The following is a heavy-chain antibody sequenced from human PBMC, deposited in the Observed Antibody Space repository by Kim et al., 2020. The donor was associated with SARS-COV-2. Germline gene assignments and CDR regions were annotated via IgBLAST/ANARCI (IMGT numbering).Heavy chain of an antibody. CDR3: ASTIGYCSSTSCPLFGY. CDR1: GGSFSGYY. V-gene: IGHV4-34*01. J-gene: IGHJ4*02. CDR2: INHSGST. Sequence: SETLSLTCAVYGGSFSGYYWSWIRQPPGKGLEWIGEINHSGSTNYNPSLKSRVTISVDTSKNQFSLKLSSVTAADTAVYYCASTIGYCSSTSCPLFGYWGQGTLVTVSS. D-gene: IGHD2-2*01.